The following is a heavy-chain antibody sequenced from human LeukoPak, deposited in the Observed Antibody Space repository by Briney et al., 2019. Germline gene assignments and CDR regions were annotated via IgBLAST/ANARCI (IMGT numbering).Heavy chain of an antibody. J-gene: IGHJ4*02. CDR2: ISSSSYI. CDR3: ARDNSSPPNFDY. Sequence: GGSLRLSCAASGFTFSSYSMNWVRQAPGKGLEWVSSISSSSYIYYADSVKGRFTISRDNAKNSLYLQMNSLRAEDTAVYYCARDNSSPPNFDYWGQGTLVTVSS. CDR1: GFTFSSYS. V-gene: IGHV3-21*04. D-gene: IGHD6-13*01.